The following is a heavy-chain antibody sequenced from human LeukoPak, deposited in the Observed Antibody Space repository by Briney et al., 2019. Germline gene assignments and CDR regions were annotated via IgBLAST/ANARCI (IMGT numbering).Heavy chain of an antibody. CDR1: DDSISDYY. V-gene: IGHV4-59*01. J-gene: IGHJ4*02. CDR2: FHNSGTS. D-gene: IGHD3-10*01. CDR3: ARVYGARGTRYYFDY. Sequence: SETLSLTCTVSDDSISDYYRGWIRQPPGKGLEWIGYFHNSGTSTYNPSLKSRVTISVDTSKNQFSLKLSSVTAADTAVYYCARVYGARGTRYYFDYWGQGTLVTVSS.